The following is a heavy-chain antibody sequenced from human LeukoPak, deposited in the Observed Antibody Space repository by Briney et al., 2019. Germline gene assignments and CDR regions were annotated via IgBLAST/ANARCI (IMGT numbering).Heavy chain of an antibody. CDR2: IYYSGST. V-gene: IGHV4-39*01. Sequence: SETLSLTCTVSGGSISSSSYYWGWIRQPPGKGLEWIGSIYYSGSTYYNPSLKSRVTISVDTSKNQFSLKLSPVTAADTAVYYCARLHQYYYGMDVWGQGTTVTVSS. J-gene: IGHJ6*02. CDR1: GGSISSSSYY. CDR3: ARLHQYYYGMDV.